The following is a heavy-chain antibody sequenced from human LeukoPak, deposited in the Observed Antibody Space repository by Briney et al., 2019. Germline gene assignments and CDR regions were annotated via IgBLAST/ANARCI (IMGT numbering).Heavy chain of an antibody. CDR2: IYPDDSDT. CDR3: ARHKSSWTLDY. V-gene: IGHV5-51*01. D-gene: IGHD6-13*01. J-gene: IGHJ4*02. CDR1: GYGFNTYW. Sequence: GESLKISCKASGYGFNTYWIGWVRQMPGKGLEWMGIIYPDDSDTRYSPSFQGQVTISADKSITTAYLQWSSLKASDTAIYYCARHKSSWTLDYWGQGTLVPVSS.